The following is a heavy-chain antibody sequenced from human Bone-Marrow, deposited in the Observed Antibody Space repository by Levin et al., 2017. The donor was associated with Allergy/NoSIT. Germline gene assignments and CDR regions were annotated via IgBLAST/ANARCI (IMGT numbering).Heavy chain of an antibody. CDR2: ISGSGGST. D-gene: IGHD6-6*01. CDR3: AKDLLDYSSSSSSFDY. V-gene: IGHV3-23*01. J-gene: IGHJ4*02. CDR1: GFTFSSYA. Sequence: GESLKISCAASGFTFSSYAMSWVRQAPGKGLEWVSAISGSGGSTYYADSVKGRFTISRDNSKNTLYLQMNSLRAEDTAVYYCAKDLLDYSSSSSSFDYWGQGTLVTVSS.